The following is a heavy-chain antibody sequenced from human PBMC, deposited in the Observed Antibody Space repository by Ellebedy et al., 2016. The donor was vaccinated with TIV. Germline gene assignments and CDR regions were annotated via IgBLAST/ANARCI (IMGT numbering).Heavy chain of an antibody. CDR2: IHSDGSST. V-gene: IGHV3-74*01. D-gene: IGHD6-19*01. J-gene: IGHJ4*02. CDR3: AKDLWLGASMESPVAY. CDR1: GFTLSSYW. Sequence: GESLKISXAASGFTLSSYWMHWVRQAPGKGLVWVSRIHSDGSSTSYADSVKGRFTISRDNSKNTLYLQMNSLRAEDTAIYYCAKDLWLGASMESPVAYWGQGTLVTVSS.